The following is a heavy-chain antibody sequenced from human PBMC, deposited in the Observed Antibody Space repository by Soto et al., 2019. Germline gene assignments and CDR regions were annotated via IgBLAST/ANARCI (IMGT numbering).Heavy chain of an antibody. CDR3: ARTVTTPYYYYYYYMDV. V-gene: IGHV4-59*08. J-gene: IGHJ6*03. Sequence: SETLSLTCTVSGGSISSYYWSWIRQPPGKGLEWIGYIYYSGSTNYNPSLKSRVTISVDTSKNQFSLKLSSVTAADTAVYYCARTVTTPYYYYYYYMDVWGKGTTVPVSS. CDR1: GGSISSYY. D-gene: IGHD4-17*01. CDR2: IYYSGST.